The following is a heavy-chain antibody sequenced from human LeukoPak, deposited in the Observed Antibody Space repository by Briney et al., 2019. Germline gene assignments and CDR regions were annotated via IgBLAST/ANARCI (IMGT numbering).Heavy chain of an antibody. Sequence: GGSLRLSCAASGFTFSSYAMTWVRQAPGKGLQWVSGISSGGGSTDYADSVKGRFAISRDNSKNTLYLQMNSLRAEDTAVYYCAKDGVAAPPGNWFDPWGQGTLVTVSS. D-gene: IGHD6-13*01. CDR3: AKDGVAAPPGNWFDP. CDR2: ISSGGGST. CDR1: GFTFSSYA. J-gene: IGHJ5*02. V-gene: IGHV3-23*01.